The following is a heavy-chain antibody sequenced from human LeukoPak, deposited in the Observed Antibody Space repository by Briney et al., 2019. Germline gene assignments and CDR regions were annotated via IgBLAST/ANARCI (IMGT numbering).Heavy chain of an antibody. D-gene: IGHD3-22*01. J-gene: IGHJ4*02. V-gene: IGHV3-53*01. CDR2: LYSGGST. CDR3: ARGGVTMIVPIL. CDR1: GFTVSSSH. Sequence: GGSLRLSCVASGFTVSSSHMTWVRQAPGKGLEWVSVLYSGGSTYYADSVKGRFTISRDSSKNTLYLQMNSLRAEDTAVYYCARGGVTMIVPILWGQGTLVTVSS.